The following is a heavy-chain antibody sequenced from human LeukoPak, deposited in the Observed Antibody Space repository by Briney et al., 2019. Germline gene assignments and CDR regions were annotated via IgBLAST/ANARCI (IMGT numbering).Heavy chain of an antibody. CDR3: ARDTVVDTAMVTVPYNWFDP. CDR1: GYTFTSYG. D-gene: IGHD5-18*01. J-gene: IGHJ5*02. CDR2: ISAYNGNT. Sequence: GASVKVSCKASGYTFTSYGISWVRQAPGQGLEWVGWISAYNGNTNYAQKLQGRVTMTTDTSTSTAYMELRSLRSDDTAVYYCARDTVVDTAMVTVPYNWFDPWGQGTLVTVSS. V-gene: IGHV1-18*01.